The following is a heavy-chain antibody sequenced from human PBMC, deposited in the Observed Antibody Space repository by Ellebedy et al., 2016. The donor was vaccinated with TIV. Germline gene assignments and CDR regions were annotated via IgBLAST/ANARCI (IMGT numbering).Heavy chain of an antibody. CDR2: VPYDGSTK. CDR3: ARDLKKRAAAGTELDY. V-gene: IGHV3-30-3*01. J-gene: IGHJ4*02. CDR1: GFTFSSYA. D-gene: IGHD6-13*01. Sequence: PGGSLRLSCAASGFTFSSYAIHWVRQAPGKGLEWVAVVPYDGSTKYYAASVKGRFTISRDNSKNTLYLQMNSLRAEDTAVYYCARDLKKRAAAGTELDYWGQGTLVTVSS.